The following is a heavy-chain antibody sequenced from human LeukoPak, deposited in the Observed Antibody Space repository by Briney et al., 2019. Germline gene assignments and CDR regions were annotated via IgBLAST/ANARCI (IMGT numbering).Heavy chain of an antibody. CDR1: GYSFTSYR. Sequence: GESLKISCKGSGYSFTSYRIGWVRQMPGKGLEWMGIIYPGDSDTRYSPSFQGQVTISADKSISTAYLQWSSLKASDTAMYYCARHPYYYDSSGYYPTYFQHWGQGTLVTVSS. J-gene: IGHJ1*01. V-gene: IGHV5-51*01. CDR3: ARHPYYYDSSGYYPTYFQH. D-gene: IGHD3-22*01. CDR2: IYPGDSDT.